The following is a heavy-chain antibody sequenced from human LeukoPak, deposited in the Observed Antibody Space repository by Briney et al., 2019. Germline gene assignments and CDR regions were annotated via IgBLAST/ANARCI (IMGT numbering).Heavy chain of an antibody. CDR3: ARERDYYDSSGYLDY. D-gene: IGHD3-22*01. V-gene: IGHV3-30-3*01. CDR1: GFTFSSYA. CDR2: ISYDGSNK. J-gene: IGHJ4*02. Sequence: GGSLRLSCAASGFTFSSYAMHWVRQAPGKGLEWVAVISYDGSNKYYADSVEGRFTISRDNSKNTLYLQMNSLRAEDTAVYYCARERDYYDSSGYLDYWGQGTLVTVSS.